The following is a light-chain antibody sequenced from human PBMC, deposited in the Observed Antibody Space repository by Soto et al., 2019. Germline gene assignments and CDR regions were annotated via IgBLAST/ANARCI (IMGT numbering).Light chain of an antibody. CDR1: SSAVGGYKY. V-gene: IGLV2-14*01. J-gene: IGLJ1*01. CDR2: EVS. Sequence: QSALTQPASMSGSPGQSITISCTGTSSAVGGYKYVSWYQQHPGKAPKLMIYEVSNRPSGVSNRFSGSKSGNTASLTISGLQAEDEADYYCSSYAGSSNVFGTGTKLTVL. CDR3: SSYAGSSNV.